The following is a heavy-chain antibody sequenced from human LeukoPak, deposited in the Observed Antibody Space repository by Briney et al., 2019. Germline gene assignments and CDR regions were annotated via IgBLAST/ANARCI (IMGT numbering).Heavy chain of an antibody. V-gene: IGHV3-64D*09. D-gene: IGHD1-14*01. CDR2: INSNGGST. CDR3: VKDGPGVYDY. J-gene: IGHJ4*02. Sequence: GGSLRLSCSASGFTFSTSAMHWVRQAPGKRLEYVSSINSNGGSTYQADSVKGRFTISRDNSKNTLYLQMSSLRDEDTAVYYCVKDGPGVYDYWGQGTLGTVSS. CDR1: GFTFSTSA.